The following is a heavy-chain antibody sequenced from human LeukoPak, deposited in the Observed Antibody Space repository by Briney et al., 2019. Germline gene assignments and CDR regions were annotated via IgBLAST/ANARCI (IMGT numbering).Heavy chain of an antibody. Sequence: GRSLRLSCAASGFTFSSYGMNWVRQAPGKGLEWVSSIGSSSSYIYYADPVKGRFTISRDNAKNSLYLQMNSLRAEDTAVYYCARGYCSSTSCLEIDYWGQGTLVTVSS. CDR1: GFTFSSYG. J-gene: IGHJ4*02. CDR3: ARGYCSSTSCLEIDY. V-gene: IGHV3-21*01. CDR2: IGSSSSYI. D-gene: IGHD2-2*01.